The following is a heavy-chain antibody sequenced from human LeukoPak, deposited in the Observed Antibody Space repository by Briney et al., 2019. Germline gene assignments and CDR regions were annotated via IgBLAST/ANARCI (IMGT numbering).Heavy chain of an antibody. CDR2: IYPSGST. V-gene: IGHV4-61*02. CDR1: GASVSSYNYY. D-gene: IGHD3-10*01. Sequence: SETLSLTCTVSGASVSSYNYYWSWIRQPAGKGLEWIGRIYPSGSTNYNPSLKSRVTISVDTSKNQFSLKLSSVTAADTAVYYCARQGFGELSLYYYMDVWGKGTTVTISS. CDR3: ARQGFGELSLYYYMDV. J-gene: IGHJ6*03.